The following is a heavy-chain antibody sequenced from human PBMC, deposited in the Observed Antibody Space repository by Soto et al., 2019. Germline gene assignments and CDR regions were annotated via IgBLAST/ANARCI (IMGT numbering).Heavy chain of an antibody. Sequence: PGGSLRLSCAASGFTFSIYSMTWVRQAPGKGLEWVSTISGSGGSTYYTDSVKGRFTISRDNSKNTLFLQLNSLRAEDTAVYYCAKDWTYIWGQGTMVTVSS. CDR1: GFTFSIYS. V-gene: IGHV3-23*01. J-gene: IGHJ3*02. CDR2: ISGSGGST. D-gene: IGHD3-3*01. CDR3: AKDWTYI.